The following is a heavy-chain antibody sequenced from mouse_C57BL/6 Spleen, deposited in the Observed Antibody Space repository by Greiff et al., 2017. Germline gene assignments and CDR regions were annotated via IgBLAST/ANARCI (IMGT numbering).Heavy chain of an antibody. CDR3: ARVGSSYSNWYFDV. D-gene: IGHD1-1*01. J-gene: IGHJ1*03. CDR1: GFTFSDYY. CDR2: INYDGSST. Sequence: DVHLVESEGGLVQPGSSMKLSCTASGFTFSDYYMAWVRQVPEKGLEWVANINYDGSSTYYLDSLKSRFIISRDNAKNILYLQMSSLKSEDTATXYCARVGSSYSNWYFDVWGTGTTVTVSS. V-gene: IGHV5-16*01.